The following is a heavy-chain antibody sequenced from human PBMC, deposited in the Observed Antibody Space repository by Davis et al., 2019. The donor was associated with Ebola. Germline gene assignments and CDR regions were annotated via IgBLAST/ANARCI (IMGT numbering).Heavy chain of an antibody. Sequence: GESLKISCVASGFKFEDYAMHWVRQAPGKGLVWFSRINSDGSSTSYADSVKGRFTISRDNSKNTLYLQMNSLRAEDTAVYYCARSSSPVDWGQGTLVTVSS. V-gene: IGHV3-74*01. J-gene: IGHJ4*02. CDR1: GFKFEDYA. CDR2: INSDGSST. D-gene: IGHD6-6*01. CDR3: ARSSSPVD.